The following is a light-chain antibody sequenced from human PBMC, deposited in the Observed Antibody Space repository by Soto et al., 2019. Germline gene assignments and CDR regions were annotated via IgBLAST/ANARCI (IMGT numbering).Light chain of an antibody. J-gene: IGKJ1*01. V-gene: IGKV3-15*01. CDR1: QSVSSK. Sequence: EIVMTQSPATLSVSPGERATLSCRASQSVSSKLAWYQQKPCQAPRVLIHGASTRATGIPARFSGSGSGTEFTLTISSLQSEDFAVDYCQHDNDWPPTWTLGQGTRVEIK. CDR2: GAS. CDR3: QHDNDWPPTWT.